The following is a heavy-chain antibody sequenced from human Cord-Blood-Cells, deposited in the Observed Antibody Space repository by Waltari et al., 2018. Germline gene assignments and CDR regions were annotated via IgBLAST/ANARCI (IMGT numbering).Heavy chain of an antibody. CDR1: GYSFTSYW. J-gene: IGHJ3*02. V-gene: IGHV5-51*01. CDR2: IYPGDSDT. Sequence: EVQLVQSGAEVKKPGESLKNSCKGSGYSFTSYWSGWVRPMPGRGLEWMGIIYPGDSDTRYSPSFQGQVTISADKSISTAYLQWSSLKASDTAMYYCARQRGYYDILTGYYAFDIWGQGTMVTVSS. CDR3: ARQRGYYDILTGYYAFDI. D-gene: IGHD3-9*01.